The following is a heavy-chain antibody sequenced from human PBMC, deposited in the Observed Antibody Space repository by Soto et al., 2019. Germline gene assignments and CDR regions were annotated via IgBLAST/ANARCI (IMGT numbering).Heavy chain of an antibody. D-gene: IGHD5-18*01. Sequence: GGSLRLSCAASGFTFSGLYMSWIRQAPGKGLEWVSCIDSSGVKKYYAESVRGRFTISRDNAKNSLYLQMDSLRAEDTAVYYCARDLLGLHYYYYGMDVWGQGTTVTVSS. J-gene: IGHJ6*02. CDR1: GFTFSGLY. CDR3: ARDLLGLHYYYYGMDV. V-gene: IGHV3-11*01. CDR2: IDSSGVKK.